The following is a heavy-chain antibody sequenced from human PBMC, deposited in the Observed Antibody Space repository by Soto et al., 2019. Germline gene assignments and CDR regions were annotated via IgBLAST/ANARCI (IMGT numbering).Heavy chain of an antibody. J-gene: IGHJ5*02. CDR3: ANDLRIVVASFDWFDP. Sequence: EVQLLESGGGLVQPGGSLRLSCAASGFTFSSYAMSWVRQAPGKGLEWVSAISGSGGSTYYAESVKGRFTISRDNSKNKLYLQMNSLRAEDTAVYYCANDLRIVVASFDWFDPWGQGTLVTVSS. V-gene: IGHV3-23*01. D-gene: IGHD3-22*01. CDR2: ISGSGGST. CDR1: GFTFSSYA.